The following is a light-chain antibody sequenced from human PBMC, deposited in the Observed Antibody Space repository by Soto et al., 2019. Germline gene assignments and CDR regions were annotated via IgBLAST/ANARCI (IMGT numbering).Light chain of an antibody. V-gene: IGKV1-27*01. CDR2: AAS. J-gene: IGKJ4*01. CDR1: QDISNS. Sequence: IQMTQSPSSLSASVGDRVTITCRASQDISNSLAWYQQKPGKVPKVLIYAASILQSGVPARFSGSGSGTDFTLTITSLQPEDVATYYCQKYNSAPLTFGGGTKVEI. CDR3: QKYNSAPLT.